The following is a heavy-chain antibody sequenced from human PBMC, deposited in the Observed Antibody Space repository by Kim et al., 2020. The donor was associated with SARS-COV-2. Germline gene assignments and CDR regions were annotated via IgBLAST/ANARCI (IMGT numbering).Heavy chain of an antibody. CDR1: GDSVSSNTAA. D-gene: IGHD6-19*01. CDR2: TYYRSRWYY. J-gene: IGHJ4*02. Sequence: SQTLSLTCAISGDSVSSNTAAWNWIRQSPSRGLEWLGRTYYRSRWYYDYAVSVKSRATISPDTSRNQFSLQLNSVTPDDTAIYYCARGAIAVAGPRLPDYWGQGTLVTDSS. CDR3: ARGAIAVAGPRLPDY. V-gene: IGHV6-1*01.